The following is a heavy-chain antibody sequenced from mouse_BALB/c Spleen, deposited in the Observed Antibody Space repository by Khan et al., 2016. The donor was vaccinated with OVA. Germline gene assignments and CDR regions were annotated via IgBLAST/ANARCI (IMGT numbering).Heavy chain of an antibody. Sequence: EVQLQESGPGLVKPSPSLSLTCTVTGYSITSGYGWNWIRQFPGNQLECMGYISYSGSTNYNPSLKSRISITRDTSKNQFFLQLNSVTTEDTATYYCARTARIKYWGQGTTLTVSS. V-gene: IGHV3-2*02. J-gene: IGHJ2*01. D-gene: IGHD1-2*01. CDR3: ARTARIKY. CDR1: GYSITSGYG. CDR2: ISYSGST.